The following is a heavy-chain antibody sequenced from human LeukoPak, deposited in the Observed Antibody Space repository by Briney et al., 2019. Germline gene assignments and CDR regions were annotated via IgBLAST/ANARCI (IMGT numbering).Heavy chain of an antibody. CDR3: ARDNSVGDNAWWFDP. CDR2: INPRGGST. CDR1: GYTFTGYY. J-gene: IGHJ5*02. D-gene: IGHD1-26*01. V-gene: IGHV1-46*01. Sequence: ASVKVSCKASGYTFTGYYVHWVRQAPGQGLEWMGIINPRGGSTSYAQKFQGRVTMTRDMSTSTVYMELSSLRAEDTAIYYCARDNSVGDNAWWFDPWGQGTLVTVSS.